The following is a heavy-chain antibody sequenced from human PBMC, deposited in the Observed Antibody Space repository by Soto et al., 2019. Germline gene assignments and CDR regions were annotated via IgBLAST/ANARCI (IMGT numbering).Heavy chain of an antibody. CDR1: GGTFSSYA. CDR3: ALKPLGFGEFIDGENWFDP. V-gene: IGHV1-69*01. CDR2: IIPIFGTA. Sequence: QVQLVQSGAEVKKPGSSVKVSCKASGGTFSSYAISWVRQAPGQGLEWMGGIIPIFGTANYAQKFQGRVTITAVESTSTAYMELSSLRSEDTAVYYCALKPLGFGEFIDGENWFDPWGQGTLVTVSS. D-gene: IGHD3-10*01. J-gene: IGHJ5*02.